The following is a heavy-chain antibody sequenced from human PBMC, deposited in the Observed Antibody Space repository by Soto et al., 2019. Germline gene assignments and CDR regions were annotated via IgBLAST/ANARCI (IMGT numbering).Heavy chain of an antibody. J-gene: IGHJ6*02. V-gene: IGHV1-18*01. D-gene: IGHD1-26*01. CDR2: INADYGNT. Sequence: QAQLVQSGAEVRKPGASVKVSCKASGYTFYSHSISWVRQAPGQGLEWMGRINADYGNTQYAQKFRGRVTMTTDTSTTTVYMELTNLRSYDTAGYYCARCIQGDYYYGMDVWGQGTTVTVSS. CDR1: GYTFYSHS. CDR3: ARCIQGDYYYGMDV.